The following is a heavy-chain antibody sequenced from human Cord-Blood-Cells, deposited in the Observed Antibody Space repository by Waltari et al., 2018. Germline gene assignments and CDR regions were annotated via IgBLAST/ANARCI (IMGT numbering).Heavy chain of an antibody. CDR2: MNPNSGNT. V-gene: IGHV1-8*01. D-gene: IGHD2-2*01. J-gene: IGHJ6*02. CDR3: ARSVVVPAATYYYYYGMDV. Sequence: QVQLVQSGAEVKKPGASVKVSCKASGYTFTSYDINGVRPATGQGLEWMGWMNPNSGNTGYAQKFQGRVTMTRNTSISTAYMELSSLRSEDTAVYYCARSVVVPAATYYYYYGMDVWGQGTTVTVSS. CDR1: GYTFTSYD.